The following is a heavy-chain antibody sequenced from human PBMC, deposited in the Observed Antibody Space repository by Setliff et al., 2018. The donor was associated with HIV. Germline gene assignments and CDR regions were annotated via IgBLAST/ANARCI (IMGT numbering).Heavy chain of an antibody. Sequence: LSLTCAVYGGSFSGYYWSWIRQPPGKGLEWIGEINHSGSTNYNPSLKSRVTISVDTSKNQFSLKLSSVTAADTAVFYCARLTTTYYYDSSAYYHPVWGQGTLVTSPQ. V-gene: IGHV4-34*01. CDR3: ARLTTTYYYDSSAYYHPV. D-gene: IGHD3-22*01. CDR1: GGSFSGYY. J-gene: IGHJ4*02. CDR2: INHSGST.